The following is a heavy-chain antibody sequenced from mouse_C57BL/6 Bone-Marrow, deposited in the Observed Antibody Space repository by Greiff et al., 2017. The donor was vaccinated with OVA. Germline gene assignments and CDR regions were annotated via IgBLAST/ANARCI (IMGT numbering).Heavy chain of an antibody. Sequence: VQLKESGPELVKPGASVKISCKASGYSFTGYYMNWVKQSPEKSLEWIGEINPSTGGTTYNQKFKAKATLTVDKSSSTAYMQLKSLTSEDSAVYYCARRHYYGSSYRYFDVWGTGTTVTVSS. CDR1: GYSFTGYY. V-gene: IGHV1-42*01. CDR2: INPSTGGT. CDR3: ARRHYYGSSYRYFDV. D-gene: IGHD1-1*01. J-gene: IGHJ1*03.